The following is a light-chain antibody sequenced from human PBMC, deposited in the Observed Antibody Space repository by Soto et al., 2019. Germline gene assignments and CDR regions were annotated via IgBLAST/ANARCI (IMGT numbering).Light chain of an antibody. CDR1: RNVSIY. CDR3: QQSYKMPS. CDR2: ATS. V-gene: IGKV1-39*01. Sequence: EIPLTQSPSSLAASVGDRLTLTCRASRNVSIYLNWYQHKPGKGPTLLIHATSNLQIGVPSRFSGSGSGEEFTHTISSLEPEDFGTYYCQQSYKMPSFGQGTRLVIK. J-gene: IGKJ5*01.